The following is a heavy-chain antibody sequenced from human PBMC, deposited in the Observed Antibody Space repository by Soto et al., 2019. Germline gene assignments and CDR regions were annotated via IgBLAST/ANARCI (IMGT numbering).Heavy chain of an antibody. CDR1: GFTFGSAA. V-gene: IGHV3-23*01. Sequence: QLLESGGGLAQPGESLRLSCEASGFTFGSAAMDWVRQAPGKGLEWVSVISGSGSDTYHADSVRGRFTVSRDNSKNALYLQMSSLRVEDTAVYYCARARVTGGAFDLWGQGTRVVVSS. D-gene: IGHD3-16*01. CDR3: ARARVTGGAFDL. CDR2: ISGSGSDT. J-gene: IGHJ3*01.